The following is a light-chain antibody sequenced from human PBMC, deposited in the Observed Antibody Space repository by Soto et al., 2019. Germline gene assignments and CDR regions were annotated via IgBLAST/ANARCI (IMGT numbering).Light chain of an antibody. J-gene: IGKJ1*01. CDR2: DAS. V-gene: IGKV3-20*01. Sequence: EIVLTQSPATLSVSPGERATLSCRASQSVSSNLAWYQHKPGQAPRLLIYDASNRATGIPDRFSGSGSGTDFTLAISRLEPEDFAVYYCEHFGSSRTFGQGTKVDIK. CDR1: QSVSSN. CDR3: EHFGSSRT.